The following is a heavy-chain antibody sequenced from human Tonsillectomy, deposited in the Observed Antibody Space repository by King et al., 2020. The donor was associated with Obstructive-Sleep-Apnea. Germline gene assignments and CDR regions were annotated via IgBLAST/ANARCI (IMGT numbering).Heavy chain of an antibody. CDR2: INPSGGST. CDR1: GYTFTSYY. D-gene: IGHD5-18*01. V-gene: IGHV1-46*01. J-gene: IGHJ4*02. Sequence: QLVQSGAEVKKPGASVKVSCKASGYTFTSYYMHWVRQAPGQGLEWMGIINPSGGSTSYAQKFQGRVTMTRDTSTSTVYMELSSLRSEDTAVYYCARDKGHTAMVQYYFDYWGQGTLVTVSS. CDR3: ARDKGHTAMVQYYFDY.